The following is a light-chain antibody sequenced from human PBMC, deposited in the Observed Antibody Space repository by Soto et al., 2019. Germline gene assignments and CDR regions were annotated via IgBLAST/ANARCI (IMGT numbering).Light chain of an antibody. CDR1: SSNIGNNY. CDR3: GTWDSSLSAV. CDR2: DNN. J-gene: IGLJ2*01. V-gene: IGLV1-51*01. Sequence: QSVLTQPPSVSAAPGQKVTISFSGSSSNIGNNYVSWYQQLPGTAPKLLIYDNNKRPSGIPDRFSGSKSGTSATLGITGLQTGDEADYYCGTWDSSLSAVFGGGTKVTVL.